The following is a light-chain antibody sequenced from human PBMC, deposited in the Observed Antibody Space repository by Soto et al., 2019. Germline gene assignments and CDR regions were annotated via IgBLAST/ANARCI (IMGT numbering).Light chain of an antibody. V-gene: IGLV2-14*01. Sequence: QSALTQPASVSGSPGQSITISCTGTSSDGGGYNYVSWYQQHPGKAPKLMIYEVSNRPSGVSIRFSGSKSGNTASLTISGLQAEDEADYYCSSYTSSTSLDVFGTGTKVTVL. CDR1: SSDGGGYNY. J-gene: IGLJ1*01. CDR3: SSYTSSTSLDV. CDR2: EVS.